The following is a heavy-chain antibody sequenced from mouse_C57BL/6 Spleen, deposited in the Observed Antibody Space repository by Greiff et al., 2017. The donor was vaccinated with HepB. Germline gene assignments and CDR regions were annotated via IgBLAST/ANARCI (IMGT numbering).Heavy chain of an antibody. CDR2: IDPEDGDT. V-gene: IGHV14-1*01. J-gene: IGHJ3*01. Sequence: VQLQQSGAELVRPGASVKLSCTASGFNIKDYYMHWVKQRPEQGLEWIGRIDPEDGDTEYAPKFQGKATMTADTSSNTAYLQLSSLTSEDTAVYYCTPPYYSNGFAYWGQGTLVTVSA. CDR3: TPPYYSNGFAY. D-gene: IGHD2-5*01. CDR1: GFNIKDYY.